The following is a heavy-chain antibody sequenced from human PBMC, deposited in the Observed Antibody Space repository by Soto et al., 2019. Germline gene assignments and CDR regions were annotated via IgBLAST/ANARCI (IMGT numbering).Heavy chain of an antibody. J-gene: IGHJ3*02. CDR2: IHNTDYTT. Sequence: QVQLVESGGGLVKPGGSLRLSCTASGFTFSDYYMSWIRQAPGKGLEWVSYIHNTDYTTKYADYVKGRFTMSRDNAKKPLSLQMDSLRAEDTAVYYCAKIRGAWGYVFDIWGQGTMVIVSS. CDR3: AKIRGAWGYVFDI. CDR1: GFTFSDYY. V-gene: IGHV3-11*04. D-gene: IGHD3-10*01.